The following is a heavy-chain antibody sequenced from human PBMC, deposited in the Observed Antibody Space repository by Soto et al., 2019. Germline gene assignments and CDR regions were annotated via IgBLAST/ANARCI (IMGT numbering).Heavy chain of an antibody. CDR1: GFTFSSXX. D-gene: IGHD4-17*01. J-gene: IGHJ5*01. CDR2: ITASGGRT. V-gene: IGHV3-23*01. Sequence: EVHLLESGGGLVQPGGSLRLSCTASGFTFSSXXMTWVRQAPGRGLEGVSGITASGGRTFYADSVKGRFTISRDNSRSTLYLQMNSLRAEDTAVYYCAKDTRYADYVRWFDSWGQGTLVTVSS. CDR3: AKDTRYADYVRWFDS.